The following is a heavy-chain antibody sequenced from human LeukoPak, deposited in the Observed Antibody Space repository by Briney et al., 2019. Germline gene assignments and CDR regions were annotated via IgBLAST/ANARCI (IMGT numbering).Heavy chain of an antibody. CDR2: IYYSGST. Sequence: PSETLSLTCTVSGGSISSYYWSWIRQPPGKGLEWTGYIYYSGSTNYNPSLKSRVTISVDTSKNQFSLKLSSVTAADTAVYYCAYGLGPLDYWGQGTLVTVSS. CDR3: AYGLGPLDY. D-gene: IGHD3/OR15-3a*01. J-gene: IGHJ4*02. CDR1: GGSISSYY. V-gene: IGHV4-59*01.